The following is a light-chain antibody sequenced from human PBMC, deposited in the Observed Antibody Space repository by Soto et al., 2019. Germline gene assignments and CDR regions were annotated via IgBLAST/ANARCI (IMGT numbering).Light chain of an antibody. Sequence: QSALTQPPSASGSPGQSVTISCTGTSSDVGGYNYVSWYQQHPGKAPKLMIYEVSKRPSGVPDRLSGSKSGNTASLTVSGLQVDDEADYYCASYTGSDTLVFGGGTKLTVL. CDR2: EVS. CDR1: SSDVGGYNY. J-gene: IGLJ2*01. V-gene: IGLV2-8*01. CDR3: ASYTGSDTLV.